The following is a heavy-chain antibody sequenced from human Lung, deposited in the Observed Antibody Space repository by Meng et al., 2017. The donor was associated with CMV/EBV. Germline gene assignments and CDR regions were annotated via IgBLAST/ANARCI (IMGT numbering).Heavy chain of an antibody. J-gene: IGHJ4*02. Sequence: SGVSIRSADYYWSWIRQPPGKGLEWVGYIFYNGSTSYNPYLKSRLSISMDTSKNQFSLKLRSLTAADTAIYYCVREILAPINYYFDSWGQGTLVTVSS. CDR2: IFYNGST. V-gene: IGHV4-30-4*01. CDR1: GVSIRSADYY. D-gene: IGHD3-10*01. CDR3: VREILAPINYYFDS.